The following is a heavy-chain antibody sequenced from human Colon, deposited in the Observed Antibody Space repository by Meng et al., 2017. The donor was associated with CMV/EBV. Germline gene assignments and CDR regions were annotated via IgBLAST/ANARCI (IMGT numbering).Heavy chain of an antibody. CDR2: ISSSSSYI. Sequence: ESLKISCAASGFTFSSYSMNWVRQAPGKGLEWVSSISSSSSYIYYADSVKGRFTISRDNAKNSLYLLMNSLRAEDTAVYYCAVLTRVDYWGQGTLVTVSS. J-gene: IGHJ4*02. CDR3: AVLTRVDY. V-gene: IGHV3-21*01. D-gene: IGHD2-15*01. CDR1: GFTFSSYS.